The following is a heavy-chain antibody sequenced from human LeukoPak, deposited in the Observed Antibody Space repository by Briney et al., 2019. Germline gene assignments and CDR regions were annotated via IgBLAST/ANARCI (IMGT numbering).Heavy chain of an antibody. J-gene: IGHJ4*02. Sequence: PSETLSLTCTVSGGSISSYYWSWSRQPPGKGLEWIGYIYYSGSTNYNPSLKSRVTISVDTSKNQFSLKLSSVTAADTAVYYCARLAYSSSSYYFDYWGQGTLVTVSS. CDR1: GGSISSYY. D-gene: IGHD6-13*01. CDR2: IYYSGST. CDR3: ARLAYSSSSYYFDY. V-gene: IGHV4-59*01.